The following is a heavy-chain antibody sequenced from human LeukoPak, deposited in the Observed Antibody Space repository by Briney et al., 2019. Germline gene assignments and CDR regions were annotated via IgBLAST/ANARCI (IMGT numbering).Heavy chain of an antibody. J-gene: IGHJ4*02. CDR3: ARGLSDVY. CDR1: GGSFSGYY. Sequence: SETLSLTCAVYGGSFSGYYRTWIRQTTGKGLEWIGEINHSGNTNYNPSLQSRVTISLDTSTNQFSLELTSVTAADTAVYYCARGLSDVYWGQGTLLTVSS. CDR2: INHSGNT. V-gene: IGHV4-34*01.